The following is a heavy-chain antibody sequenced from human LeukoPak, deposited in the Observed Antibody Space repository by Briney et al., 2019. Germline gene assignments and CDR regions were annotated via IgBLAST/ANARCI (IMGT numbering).Heavy chain of an antibody. Sequence: GRSLRLSCAASGFTFSSYGMHWVRQAPGKGLEWVAFIRYDGSNKYYADSVKGRFTISRDNSKNTLYLQMNSLRAEDTAVYYCAREGKISAPGAFDIWGQGTMVTVSS. V-gene: IGHV3-33*01. CDR3: AREGKISAPGAFDI. CDR2: IRYDGSNK. CDR1: GFTFSSYG. J-gene: IGHJ3*02.